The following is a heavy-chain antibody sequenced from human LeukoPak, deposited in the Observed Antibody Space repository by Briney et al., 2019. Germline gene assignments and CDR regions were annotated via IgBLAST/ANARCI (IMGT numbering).Heavy chain of an antibody. CDR3: AKVGVVVPPSWFDP. D-gene: IGHD2-15*01. CDR1: GFTFSSYA. Sequence: PGRSLRLSCTVSGFTFSSYAMSWVRQAPGKGLEWVLAISGSGGSTYYADSVKGRFTISRDNSKNTLYLQMNSLRAEDTAVYYCAKVGVVVPPSWFDPWGQGTLVTVSS. J-gene: IGHJ5*02. V-gene: IGHV3-23*01. CDR2: ISGSGGST.